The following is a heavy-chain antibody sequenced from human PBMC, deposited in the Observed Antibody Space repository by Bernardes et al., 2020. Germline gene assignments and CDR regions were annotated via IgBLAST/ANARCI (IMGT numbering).Heavy chain of an antibody. J-gene: IGHJ5*02. V-gene: IGHV3-13*01. CDR2: IGTAGDT. Sequence: GGSLRLSCAASGFTFSSYDMHWVRQATGKGLEWVSAIGTAGDTYYPGSVKGGFTISRENAKNSLYLQMNSLRAGDTAVYYCARGKGQWLVENWFDPWGQGTLVTVSS. D-gene: IGHD6-19*01. CDR3: ARGKGQWLVENWFDP. CDR1: GFTFSSYD.